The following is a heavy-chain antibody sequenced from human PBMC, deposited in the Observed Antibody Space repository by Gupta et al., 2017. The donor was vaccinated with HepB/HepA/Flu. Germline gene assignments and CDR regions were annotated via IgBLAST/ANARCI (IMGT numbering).Heavy chain of an antibody. V-gene: IGHV3-30*18. CDR3: ANGPFRIEPQWFDH. J-gene: IGHJ5*02. CDR1: GFLSSSYG. CDR2: ISYDGNNK. D-gene: IGHD1-26*01. Sequence: QLQLVASGGGVVQPGRSLSLSCAASGFLSSSYGMHWVRQAPGKGLEWVTFISYDGNNKYYADSVKGRFTISRDNSRNTPYLQMNSLRPEDTAVYFCANGPFRIEPQWFDHWGQGTLVSVSS.